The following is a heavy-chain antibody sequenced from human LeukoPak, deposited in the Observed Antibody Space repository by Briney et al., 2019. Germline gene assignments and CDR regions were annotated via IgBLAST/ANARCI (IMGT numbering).Heavy chain of an antibody. Sequence: KPGGSLRLSCAASGFTFRDYYMSWIRQAPGKGLEWVGHVKTKADGGTAVYAASVKGRFTISRDDSGNTLYMQMNSLISEDTAVYYCARHGHFDYWGQGTLVTVSS. V-gene: IGHV3-15*05. J-gene: IGHJ4*02. CDR3: ARHGHFDY. CDR2: VKTKADGGTA. CDR1: GFTFRDYY.